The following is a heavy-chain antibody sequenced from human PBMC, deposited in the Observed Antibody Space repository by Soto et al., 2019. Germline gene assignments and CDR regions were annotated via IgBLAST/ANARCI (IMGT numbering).Heavy chain of an antibody. Sequence: SETLSLTCTVSGGSISSGGYYWSWIRQHPGKGLEWIGYIYYSGSTYYNPSLKSRVTISVDTSKNQFTLKLSSVTAADTAVYYCARDHLAARRHYYGMDVWGQGTTVT. CDR1: GGSISSGGYY. CDR3: ARDHLAARRHYYGMDV. V-gene: IGHV4-31*03. CDR2: IYYSGST. D-gene: IGHD6-6*01. J-gene: IGHJ6*02.